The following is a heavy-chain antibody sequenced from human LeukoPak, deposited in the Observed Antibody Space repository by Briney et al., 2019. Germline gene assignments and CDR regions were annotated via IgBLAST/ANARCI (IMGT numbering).Heavy chain of an antibody. CDR1: GITFSSYG. J-gene: IGHJ4*02. CDR2: IRGSGSGT. V-gene: IGHV3-23*01. D-gene: IGHD6-19*01. Sequence: GGSLRPSCAASGITFSSYGMTWVRQAPGKGLEWVSAIRGSGSGTYYADSVKGRFTISRDSSKNTVYLQMNSLRVEDTAVYYCAKRVSGWYWVDYWGQGTLVTVSS. CDR3: AKRVSGWYWVDY.